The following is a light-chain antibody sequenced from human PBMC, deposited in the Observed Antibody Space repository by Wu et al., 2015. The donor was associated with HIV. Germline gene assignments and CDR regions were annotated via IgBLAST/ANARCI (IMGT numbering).Light chain of an antibody. CDR1: QSIGST. V-gene: IGKV3-15*01. CDR2: GAS. Sequence: EIVMTRSPATLSVSPGERATLSCGASQSIGSTLAWYKQKPGQAPRLLISGASTRATGVPARFSGTGSGTEFILTISNLQSEDSALYFCQQYNTWPYTFGHGTKLEIK. J-gene: IGKJ2*01. CDR3: QQYNTWPYT.